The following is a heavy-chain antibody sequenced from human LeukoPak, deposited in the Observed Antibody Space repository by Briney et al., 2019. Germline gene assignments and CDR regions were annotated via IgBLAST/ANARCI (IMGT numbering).Heavy chain of an antibody. D-gene: IGHD2-8*01. CDR1: GFTFSSYW. Sequence: GGSLRLSCAASGFTFSSYWMHWVRQAPGKGLVWVSRINSDGSSTSYADSVKGRFTISRDNAKNTLYLQMNSLRAEDTAVYYCASLTYTPHCTNGVCPDRDAFDIWGQGTMVTVSS. V-gene: IGHV3-74*01. CDR2: INSDGSST. J-gene: IGHJ3*02. CDR3: ASLTYTPHCTNGVCPDRDAFDI.